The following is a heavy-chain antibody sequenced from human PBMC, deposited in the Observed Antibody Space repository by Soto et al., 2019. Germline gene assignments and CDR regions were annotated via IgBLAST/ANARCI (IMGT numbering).Heavy chain of an antibody. Sequence: EVQLVESGGGLVQPGGPLSLSCAASGFTFRTYSLTWVRQAPGKGLEWVSYISGRSSAIYYAASVKGRFTISRDNAKNSLYLQMNSLRDEDTAVYYCARCASGVYYNYYAMDVWGQGTTVTVSS. V-gene: IGHV3-48*02. D-gene: IGHD2-15*01. J-gene: IGHJ6*02. CDR3: ARCASGVYYNYYAMDV. CDR1: GFTFRTYS. CDR2: ISGRSSAI.